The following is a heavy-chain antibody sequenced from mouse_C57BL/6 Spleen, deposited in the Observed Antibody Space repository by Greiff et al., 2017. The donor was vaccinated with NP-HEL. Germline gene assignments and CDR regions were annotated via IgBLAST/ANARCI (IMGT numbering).Heavy chain of an antibody. CDR1: GYTFTDYY. CDR3: ARSYYYGSSVSLDY. V-gene: IGHV1-26*01. CDR2: INPNNGGT. J-gene: IGHJ2*01. D-gene: IGHD1-1*01. Sequence: EVQLQQSGPELVKPGASVKISCKASGYTFTDYYMNWVKQSHGKSLEWIGDINPNNGGTSYNQKFKGKATLTVDKSSSTAYMELRSLTSEDSAVYYCARSYYYGSSVSLDYWGQGTTLTVSS.